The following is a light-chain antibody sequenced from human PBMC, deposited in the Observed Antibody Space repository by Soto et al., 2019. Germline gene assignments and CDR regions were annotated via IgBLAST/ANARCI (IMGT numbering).Light chain of an antibody. V-gene: IGKV3-20*01. CDR2: GTS. CDR3: QQYGSSVYT. CDR1: QSVDSNY. J-gene: IGKJ2*01. Sequence: ENVLTQSPGTLSLSPGERATLSCRASQSVDSNYLAWYQHKPGQTPRLLLYGTSTRATGIPDRFSGSGSGTDYTLAINGLEPEDFAVYYCQQYGSSVYTFGQGTNLEIK.